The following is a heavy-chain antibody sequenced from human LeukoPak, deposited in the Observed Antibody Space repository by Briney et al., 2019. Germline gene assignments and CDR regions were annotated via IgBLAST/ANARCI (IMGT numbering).Heavy chain of an antibody. V-gene: IGHV4-4*07. CDR2: IYTSGST. CDR3: ARDRVYGRIAVAGSRAYYLDY. D-gene: IGHD6-19*01. Sequence: SETLSLTCTVSGGSISSYYWSWIRQPAGKGLEWIGRIYTSGSTNYNPSLKSRVTMSVDTSKNQFSLKLSSVTAADTAVYYCARDRVYGRIAVAGSRAYYLDYWGQGTLVTVSS. J-gene: IGHJ4*02. CDR1: GGSISSYY.